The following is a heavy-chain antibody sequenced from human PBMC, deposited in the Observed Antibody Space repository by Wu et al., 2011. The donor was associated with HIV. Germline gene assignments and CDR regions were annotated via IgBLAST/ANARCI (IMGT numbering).Heavy chain of an antibody. Sequence: QVQLVQSGGEVKKPGASVKVSCKASGYSFRSYGISWVRQAPGQGLEWMGWISAYNGDTNYAQKLQGRVTMTTDTSTSTAYMELRSLRSDDTAVYYCARRSGDFWSGYQLEYFQHWGQGTLVTVSS. CDR1: GYSFRSYG. D-gene: IGHD3-3*01. V-gene: IGHV1-18*04. J-gene: IGHJ1*01. CDR3: ARRSGDFWSGYQLEYFQH. CDR2: ISAYNGDT.